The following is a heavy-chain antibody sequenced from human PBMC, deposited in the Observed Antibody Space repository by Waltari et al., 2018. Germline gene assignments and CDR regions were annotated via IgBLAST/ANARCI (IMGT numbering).Heavy chain of an antibody. Sequence: EVQLVQSGAEVKKPGATVKISCKASGYTFTDYYMHWVQQAPGKGLEWMGRVEPEDGETIDAEKFQGRVTITADTSTDTAYMELSSLRSEDTAVYYCATPTYLRGSYPSVWGQGTLVTVSS. V-gene: IGHV1-69-2*01. CDR2: VEPEDGET. J-gene: IGHJ4*02. D-gene: IGHD1-26*01. CDR3: ATPTYLRGSYPSV. CDR1: GYTFTDYY.